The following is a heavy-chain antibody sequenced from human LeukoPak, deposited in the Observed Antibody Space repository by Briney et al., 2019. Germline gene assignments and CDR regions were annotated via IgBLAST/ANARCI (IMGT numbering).Heavy chain of an antibody. Sequence: PGGSLRLSCAASGFTFTTYSMNWVRQAPGKGLEWVSYISSSSSTIYYADSVKGRFTISRDNAKNSLYLQMNSLRAEDTAVYYCARGGYIFTMARPNTYYFDYWGQGTLVTVSS. J-gene: IGHJ4*02. CDR1: GFTFTTYS. D-gene: IGHD3-10*01. CDR2: ISSSSSTI. V-gene: IGHV3-48*04. CDR3: ARGGYIFTMARPNTYYFDY.